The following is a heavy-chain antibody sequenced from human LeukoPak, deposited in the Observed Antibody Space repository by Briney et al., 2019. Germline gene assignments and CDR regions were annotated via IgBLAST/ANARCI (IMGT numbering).Heavy chain of an antibody. Sequence: GGSLRLSCAASGFTFISYWMHWVRQAPGKGLVWVSRVNADGSSTSYADSVKGRFTISRDNAENTLYLQMNSLRAEDTAAYYCARVGVGSYNWFNPWGQGTMVTVSS. CDR1: GFTFISYW. D-gene: IGHD2-15*01. CDR2: VNADGSST. V-gene: IGHV3-74*01. J-gene: IGHJ5*02. CDR3: ARVGVGSYNWFNP.